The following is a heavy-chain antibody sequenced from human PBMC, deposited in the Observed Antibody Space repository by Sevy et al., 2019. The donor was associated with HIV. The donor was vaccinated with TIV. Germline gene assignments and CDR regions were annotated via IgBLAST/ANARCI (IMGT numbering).Heavy chain of an antibody. V-gene: IGHV3-48*03. Sequence: GGSLRLSCAASGFTFSSYEMNWVRQAPGKGLEWVSYISSSGSTIYYADSVKGRFTISRDNAKNSLYLKMNSLRAEDTAVYDCARAPPGTTPYYDFWSGYYTGSSGYYYGMDVWGQGTTVTVSS. J-gene: IGHJ6*02. CDR3: ARAPPGTTPYYDFWSGYYTGSSGYYYGMDV. D-gene: IGHD3-3*01. CDR2: ISSSGSTI. CDR1: GFTFSSYE.